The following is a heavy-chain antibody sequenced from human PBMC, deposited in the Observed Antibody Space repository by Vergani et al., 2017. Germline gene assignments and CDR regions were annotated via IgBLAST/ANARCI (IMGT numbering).Heavy chain of an antibody. CDR3: ARDCSSTSCYSDY. Sequence: QVQLQESGPGLVKSSETLSLTCSVSFDSIRNLYCNWIRQPPGKGLVWIGSIHYSENTNYNPSLKTRVTISVDTSKNQFSLTLTSVTAADTAVYYCARDCSSTSCYSDYWGQGTLVAVSA. V-gene: IGHV4-59*11. J-gene: IGHJ4*02. CDR2: IHYSENT. CDR1: FDSIRNLY. D-gene: IGHD2-2*01.